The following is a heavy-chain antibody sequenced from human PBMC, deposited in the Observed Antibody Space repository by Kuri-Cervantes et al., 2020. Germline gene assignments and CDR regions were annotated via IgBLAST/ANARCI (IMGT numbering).Heavy chain of an antibody. J-gene: IGHJ6*03. CDR1: GGSISSYY. CDR2: IYYSGST. V-gene: IGHV4-59*01. CDR3: ARRYLGEYYMDV. Sequence: GSLRLSCTVSGGSISSYYWSWIRQPPGKGLEWIGYIYYSGSTNYNPSLKSRVTISVDTSKNQFSLKLSSVTAADTAVYYCARRYLGEYYMDVWGKGTTVTVSS. D-gene: IGHD3-10*01.